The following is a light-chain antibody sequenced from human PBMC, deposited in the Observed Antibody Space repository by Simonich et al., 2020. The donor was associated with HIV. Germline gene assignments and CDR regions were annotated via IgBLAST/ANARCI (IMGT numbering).Light chain of an antibody. Sequence: DIVMTQSPDSLAVSLGERATINCKSSQSVLYSSNNKNYLAWYQQKPRQPPNLLIYWASTRESGVPDRFSGSGSGTDFTLTITNLQAEDVAVYYCQQYLSIPRTFGQGTKVEIK. CDR3: QQYLSIPRT. V-gene: IGKV4-1*01. CDR1: QSVLYSSNNKNY. J-gene: IGKJ1*01. CDR2: WAS.